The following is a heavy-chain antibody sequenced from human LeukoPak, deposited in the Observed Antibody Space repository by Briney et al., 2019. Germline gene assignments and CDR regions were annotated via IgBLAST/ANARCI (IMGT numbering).Heavy chain of an antibody. V-gene: IGHV3-21*01. J-gene: IGHJ4*02. Sequence: GGSLRLSCAASGFTFSSYSMNWVRQAPGKGLEWVSSISSSSSYIYYADSVKGRFTISRDNAKNSLYLQMNSLRAEDTAVYYCARGGRITMVRGENYFDYWGQGTLVTVSS. CDR2: ISSSSSYI. CDR3: ARGGRITMVRGENYFDY. D-gene: IGHD3-10*01. CDR1: GFTFSSYS.